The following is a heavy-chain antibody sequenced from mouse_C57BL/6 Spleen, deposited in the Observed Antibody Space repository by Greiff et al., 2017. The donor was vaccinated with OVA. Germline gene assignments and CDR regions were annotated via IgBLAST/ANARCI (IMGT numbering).Heavy chain of an antibody. CDR1: GYSITSGYD. J-gene: IGHJ2*01. CDR3: ARGMNWAYFDY. D-gene: IGHD4-1*01. V-gene: IGHV3-1*01. Sequence: DVKLQESGPGMVKPSQSLSLTCTVTGYSITSGYDWHWIRHFPGNKLEWMGYISYSGSTNYNPSLKSRISITHDTSKNHFFLKLNSVTTEDTATYYCARGMNWAYFDYWGQGTTLTVPS. CDR2: ISYSGST.